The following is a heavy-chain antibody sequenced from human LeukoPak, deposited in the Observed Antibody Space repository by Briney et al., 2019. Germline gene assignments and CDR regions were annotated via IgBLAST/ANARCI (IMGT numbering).Heavy chain of an antibody. J-gene: IGHJ3*02. CDR1: GYTFTSYG. V-gene: IGHV1-18*01. Sequence: GASVKVSCKASGYTFTSYGISWVRQAPGQGLEWMGWISAYNGNTNYAQKLQGGVTMTTDTSTSTAYMELRSLRSDDTAVYYCARILTRITIFGVVIETRDAFDIWGQGTMVTVSS. CDR2: ISAYNGNT. D-gene: IGHD3-3*01. CDR3: ARILTRITIFGVVIETRDAFDI.